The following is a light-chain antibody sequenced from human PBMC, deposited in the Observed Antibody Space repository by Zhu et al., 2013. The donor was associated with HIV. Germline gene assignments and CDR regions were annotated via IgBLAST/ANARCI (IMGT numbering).Light chain of an antibody. CDR2: EVS. CDR1: SSDVGRYNL. V-gene: IGLV2-14*02. Sequence: QSALTQPASVSGSPGQSITISCTGTSSDVGRYNLVSWYQQYPGKAPKLMIYEVSNRPSGVSNRFSGSKSGNTASLTISGLQAEDEADYYCNSYRSSSTLYVFGTGTKVTVL. CDR3: NSYRSSSTLYV. J-gene: IGLJ1*01.